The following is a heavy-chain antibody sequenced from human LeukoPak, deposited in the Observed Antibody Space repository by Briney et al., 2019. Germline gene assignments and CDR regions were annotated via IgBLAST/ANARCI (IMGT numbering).Heavy chain of an antibody. V-gene: IGHV3-74*01. D-gene: IGHD2-2*01. CDR1: GFTFSSYW. CDR3: AREYGSSPRWFNWFAP. Sequence: PGGSLRLSCAASGFTFSSYWMHWVRQAPGKGLVWVSHISSDGSATNYADSVKGRFTISRDNAKNTLYLQMNSLRVEDAAVYYCAREYGSSPRWFNWFAPWGQGTLVTVSS. J-gene: IGHJ5*02. CDR2: ISSDGSAT.